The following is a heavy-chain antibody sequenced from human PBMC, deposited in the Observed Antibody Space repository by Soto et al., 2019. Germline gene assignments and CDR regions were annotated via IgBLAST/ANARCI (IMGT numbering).Heavy chain of an antibody. CDR3: ARGELGYCSSTSCFPGWFDP. Sequence: SETLSLTCTVSGGSISSYYWSWIRQPPGKGLEWIGYIYYSGSTNYNPSLKSRVTISVDTSKNQFSLKLSSVTAADTAVYYCARGELGYCSSTSCFPGWFDPWGQGALVTVSS. J-gene: IGHJ5*02. CDR2: IYYSGST. CDR1: GGSISSYY. V-gene: IGHV4-59*01. D-gene: IGHD2-2*01.